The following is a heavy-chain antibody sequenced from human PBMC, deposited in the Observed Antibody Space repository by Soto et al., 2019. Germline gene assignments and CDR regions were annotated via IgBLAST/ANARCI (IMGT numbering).Heavy chain of an antibody. CDR2: INHSGST. D-gene: IGHD3-3*01. Sequence: SDTLSLTCAVYGGSFSGYYWSWIRQPPGKGLEWIGEINHSGSTNYNPSLKSRVTISVDTSKNQFSLKLSSVTAADTAVYYCARQGRITIFGVVIHYGMDVWGQGTTVTVSS. J-gene: IGHJ6*02. V-gene: IGHV4-34*01. CDR3: ARQGRITIFGVVIHYGMDV. CDR1: GGSFSGYY.